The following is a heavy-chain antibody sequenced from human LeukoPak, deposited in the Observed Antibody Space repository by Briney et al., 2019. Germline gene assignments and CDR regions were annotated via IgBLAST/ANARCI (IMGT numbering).Heavy chain of an antibody. V-gene: IGHV1-2*02. CDR2: INPNSGGT. Sequence: GASVEVSCKASGYTFTGYYMHWVRQAPGQGLEWMGWINPNSGGTNYAQKFQGRVTMTRDTSISTAYMELSRLRSDDTAVYYCARIMYYYDSSGYYGYWGQGTLVTVSS. CDR1: GYTFTGYY. J-gene: IGHJ4*02. CDR3: ARIMYYYDSSGYYGY. D-gene: IGHD3-22*01.